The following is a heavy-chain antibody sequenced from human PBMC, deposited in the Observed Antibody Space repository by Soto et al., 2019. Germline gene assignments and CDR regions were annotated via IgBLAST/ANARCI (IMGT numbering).Heavy chain of an antibody. CDR3: ARVGGIVVLAASMVHYYYYYGMDV. J-gene: IGHJ6*04. V-gene: IGHV3-23*01. Sequence: GGSLRLSCAASGFTFSSYAMSWVRQAPGKGLEWVSAISGSGGSTYYADSVKGRFTISRDNSKNTLYLQMNSLRAEDTAVYYCARVGGIVVLAASMVHYYYYYGMDVWGKGTTVTVSS. CDR2: ISGSGGST. CDR1: GFTFSSYA. D-gene: IGHD2-2*01.